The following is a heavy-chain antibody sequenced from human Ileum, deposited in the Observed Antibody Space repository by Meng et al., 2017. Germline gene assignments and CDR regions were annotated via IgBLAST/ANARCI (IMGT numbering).Heavy chain of an antibody. Sequence: LSLACTVCCRSGRKCCYYWAWIRHTPGKGLEWIGHIYYSGSTNYNPSLKSRVTISVDMSKNQFSLKLNSVTAADTAIYFCARSSTSPASYFFDYWGQGTLVTVSS. CDR1: CRSGRKCCYY. J-gene: IGHJ4*02. V-gene: IGHV4-61*01. CDR3: ARSSTSPASYFFDY. D-gene: IGHD6-6*01. CDR2: IYYSGST.